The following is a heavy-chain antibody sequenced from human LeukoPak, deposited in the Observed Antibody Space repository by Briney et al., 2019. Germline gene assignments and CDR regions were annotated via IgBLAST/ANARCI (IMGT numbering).Heavy chain of an antibody. V-gene: IGHV4-59*01. CDR3: ARDPGDAFDI. CDR2: IYYSGST. CDR1: GGSISSYY. Sequence: SETLSLTCTLSGGSISSYYWSWIRQPPGKGLEWIGCIYYSGSTNYNPSLKSRVTISVDTSKNQFSLKLSSVTAADTAVYYCARDPGDAFDIWGQGTMVTVSS. J-gene: IGHJ3*02.